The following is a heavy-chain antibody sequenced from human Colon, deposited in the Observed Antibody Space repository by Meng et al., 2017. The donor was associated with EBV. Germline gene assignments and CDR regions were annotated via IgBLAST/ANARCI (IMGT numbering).Heavy chain of an antibody. CDR1: CGSFRDYY. CDR2: IDHRGNT. CDR3: ARRGPSGNFSP. D-gene: IGHD3-10*01. V-gene: IGHV4-34*01. Sequence: QMQLTQWAAGLLKPSETLSRSCAAYCGSFRDYYWTWIRHPPGKGLEWIGEIDHRGNTKYNPSLKSRVTISLDTSKKQFSLKVSSVTAADSAVYYCARRGPSGNFSPWSQGALVTVSS. J-gene: IGHJ5*02.